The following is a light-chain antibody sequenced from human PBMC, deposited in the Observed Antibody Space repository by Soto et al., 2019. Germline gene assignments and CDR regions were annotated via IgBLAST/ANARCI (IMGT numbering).Light chain of an antibody. Sequence: DIQMTQSPSSLSASVGDRVTITCRASQGISNFLDWYQQKPGKVTKLLIYDASTLQSGVPSRFSRSGSGTDFTLTISSLQPDDVATYYCQQYNSAPRAFGQGTKVEIK. J-gene: IGKJ1*01. CDR1: QGISNF. V-gene: IGKV1-27*01. CDR2: DAS. CDR3: QQYNSAPRA.